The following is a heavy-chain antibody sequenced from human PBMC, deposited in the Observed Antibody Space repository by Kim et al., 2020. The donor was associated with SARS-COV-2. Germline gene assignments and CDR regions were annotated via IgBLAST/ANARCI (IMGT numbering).Heavy chain of an antibody. CDR3: ARGFIAAAERGPTIYYYYGMDV. V-gene: IGHV1-8*01. CDR2: MNPNSGNT. CDR1: GYTFTGYD. J-gene: IGHJ6*02. D-gene: IGHD6-13*01. Sequence: ASVKVSCKASGYTFTGYDINWVRQATGQGLEWMGWMNPNSGNTGYAQKFQGRVTMTRNTSISTAYMELSSLRSEDTAVYYCARGFIAAAERGPTIYYYYGMDVWGQGITVTVSS.